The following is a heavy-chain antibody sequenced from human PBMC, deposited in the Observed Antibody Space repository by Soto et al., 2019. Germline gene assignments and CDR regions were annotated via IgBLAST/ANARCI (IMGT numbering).Heavy chain of an antibody. D-gene: IGHD6-6*01. Sequence: PXESLKLSWQCSGYSCTSYWIGLVLQMPGKGLEWMGIIYPGDSDTRYSPSFQGQVTISADKSISTAYLQWSSLKASDTAMYYCETNREYHSDAFDIWGQGTMVTVSS. J-gene: IGHJ3*02. CDR2: IYPGDSDT. CDR1: GYSCTSYW. V-gene: IGHV5-51*01. CDR3: ETNREYHSDAFDI.